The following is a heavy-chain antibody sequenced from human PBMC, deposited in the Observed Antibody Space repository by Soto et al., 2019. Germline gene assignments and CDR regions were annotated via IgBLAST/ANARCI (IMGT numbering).Heavy chain of an antibody. V-gene: IGHV3-23*01. CDR3: ANGHVLRFLEWTPNFDY. CDR2: ISGSGGST. CDR1: GFTFSSYA. D-gene: IGHD3-3*01. Sequence: GGSLRLSCAASGFTFSSYAMSWVRQAPGKGLEWVSAISGSGGSTYYADSVKGRFTISRDNSKNTLYLQMNSLRAEDTAVYYCANGHVLRFLEWTPNFDYWGQGTLVTVSS. J-gene: IGHJ4*02.